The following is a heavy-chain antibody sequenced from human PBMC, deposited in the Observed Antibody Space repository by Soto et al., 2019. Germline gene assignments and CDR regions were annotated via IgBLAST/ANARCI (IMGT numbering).Heavy chain of an antibody. CDR1: GFTFDDYA. CDR2: ISWNSGSI. J-gene: IGHJ5*02. Sequence: GGSLRLSCAASGFTFDDYAMHWVRQGPGKGLEWVSGISWNSGSIGYVDSVQGRFTISRDNVKKSLYLQMNSLRPEDTALYYCVKGRDRSLSSWFDPWGQGTLVTVSS. V-gene: IGHV3-9*01. CDR3: VKGRDRSLSSWFDP.